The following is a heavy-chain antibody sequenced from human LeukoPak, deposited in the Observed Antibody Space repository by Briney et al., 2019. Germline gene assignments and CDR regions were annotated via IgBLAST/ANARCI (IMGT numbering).Heavy chain of an antibody. CDR2: ISGSGGST. V-gene: IGHV3-23*01. CDR3: ARSGRTGYSYGYDNY. D-gene: IGHD5-18*01. Sequence: GGSLRLSCAASRFTFSSYVMSCVRQAPGKGLEWVSVISGSGGSTYYASSVKGRFTTSRDNSKNTLYLQMNSLRAEDTAVYYCARSGRTGYSYGYDNYWGRGTLVTVSS. J-gene: IGHJ4*02. CDR1: RFTFSSYV.